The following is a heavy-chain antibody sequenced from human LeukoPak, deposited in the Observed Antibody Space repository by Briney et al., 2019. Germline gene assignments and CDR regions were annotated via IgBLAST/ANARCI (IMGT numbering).Heavy chain of an antibody. D-gene: IGHD1-1*01. Sequence: PGGPLRLSCAASGFTFSSHWMHWVRQAPGKGLVWVSRINSDGSSTSYADSVKGRFTISRDNAKNTLYLQMNSLRAEDTAVYYCARDPPPYNWNYYFDYWGQGTLVAVSS. CDR1: GFTFSSHW. J-gene: IGHJ4*02. CDR3: ARDPPPYNWNYYFDY. V-gene: IGHV3-74*01. CDR2: INSDGSST.